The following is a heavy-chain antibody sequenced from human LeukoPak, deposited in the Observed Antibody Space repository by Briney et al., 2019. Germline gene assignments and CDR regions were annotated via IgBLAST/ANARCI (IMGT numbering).Heavy chain of an antibody. V-gene: IGHV1-18*01. J-gene: IGHJ4*02. CDR3: ARDVGTMVRGVIRFDY. CDR1: GYTFTSYG. CDR2: ISAYNGNT. D-gene: IGHD3-10*01. Sequence: GASVKVSCKASGYTFTSYGISWVRQAPGQGLEWMGWISAYNGNTNYAQKLQGRVTMTTDTSTSTAYMEPRSLRSDDTAVYYCARDVGTMVRGVIRFDYWGQGTLVTVSS.